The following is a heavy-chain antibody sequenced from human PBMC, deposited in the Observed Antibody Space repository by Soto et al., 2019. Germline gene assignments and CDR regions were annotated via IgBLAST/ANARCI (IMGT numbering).Heavy chain of an antibody. J-gene: IGHJ4*02. CDR3: ARGRNDYGDPRLFDY. CDR1: GFTFSSYG. V-gene: IGHV3-33*01. D-gene: IGHD4-17*01. CDR2: IWYDGSNK. Sequence: ESGGGVVQPGRSLRLSCAASGFTFSSYGMHWVRQAPGKGLEWVAVIWYDGSNKYYADSVKGRFTISRDNSKNTLYLQMNSLRAEDTAVYYCARGRNDYGDPRLFDYWGQGTLVTVSS.